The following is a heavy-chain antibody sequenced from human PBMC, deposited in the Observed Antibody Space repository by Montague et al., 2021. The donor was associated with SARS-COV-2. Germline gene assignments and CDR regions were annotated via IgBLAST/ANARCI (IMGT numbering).Heavy chain of an antibody. Sequence: CAISGDSVSSDTAAWNWIRQSPSRGLEWLGRTSYRSQWHNDSAVSVRSRITINADTSKNQFSLHLSSVSPEDTALSYCARASTWGVTWYTFLEIWGQGTLVTGSS. D-gene: IGHD2/OR15-2a*01. J-gene: IGHJ1*01. CDR1: GDSVSSDTAA. CDR3: ARASTWGVTWYTFLEI. CDR2: TSYRSQWHN. V-gene: IGHV6-1*01.